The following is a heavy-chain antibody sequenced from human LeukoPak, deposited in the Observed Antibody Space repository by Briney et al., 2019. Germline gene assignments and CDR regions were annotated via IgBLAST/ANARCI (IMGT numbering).Heavy chain of an antibody. J-gene: IGHJ4*02. D-gene: IGHD4-17*01. CDR1: GFTFSNSA. CDR3: ARDFYMAYGGYGFDY. CDR2: ISGSGGST. Sequence: PGGSLRLSCAASGFTFSNSAMSWVRQAPGKGLDWVSGISGSGGSTYYADYVQGRFTVSRDNAKNSLYLQMNSLRAEDTAVYYCARDFYMAYGGYGFDYWGQGTLVTVSS. V-gene: IGHV3-23*01.